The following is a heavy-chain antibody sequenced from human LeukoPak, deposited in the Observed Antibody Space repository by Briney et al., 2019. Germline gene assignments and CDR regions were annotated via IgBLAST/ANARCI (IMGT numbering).Heavy chain of an antibody. V-gene: IGHV3-9*01. CDR2: ISWNSGSI. Sequence: GRSLRLSCAASGFTFDDYAMHWVRQAPGKGLEWVSGISWNSGSIGYADSVKGRFTISRDNAKNSLYLQMNSLRAEDTALYYCAGVGITGTLGAFDIWGQGTMVTVSS. CDR1: GFTFDDYA. J-gene: IGHJ3*02. D-gene: IGHD1/OR15-1a*01. CDR3: AGVGITGTLGAFDI.